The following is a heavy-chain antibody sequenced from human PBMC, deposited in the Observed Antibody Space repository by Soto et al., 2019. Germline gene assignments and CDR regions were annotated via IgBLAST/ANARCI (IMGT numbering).Heavy chain of an antibody. J-gene: IGHJ6*02. CDR3: ARDLKEGYSSSWDYYYYGMDV. Sequence: QVQLVQSGAEVKKPGASVKVSCKASGYTFTGYYMHWVRQAPGQGLEWMGWINPNSGGTNYAQKFQGWVTMTRDTSISTAHMELSRLRSDDTAVYYCARDLKEGYSSSWDYYYYGMDVWGQGTTVTVSS. CDR2: INPNSGGT. V-gene: IGHV1-2*04. D-gene: IGHD6-13*01. CDR1: GYTFTGYY.